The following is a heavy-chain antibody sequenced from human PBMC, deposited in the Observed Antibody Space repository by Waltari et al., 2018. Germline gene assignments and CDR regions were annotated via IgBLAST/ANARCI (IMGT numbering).Heavy chain of an antibody. CDR3: ATDQYSSTPVN. J-gene: IGHJ4*02. V-gene: IGHV1-24*01. CDR2: VDPEDGET. D-gene: IGHD6-13*01. Sequence: QVQLVQSGAEVTTPGASVNVSCKVSGYTLTDLSMHWVRQAPGKGLEWMGGVDPEDGETIYAQKFKGRVTMTEDTSTDTDYMELSSRRSEDTAVYYCATDQYSSTPVNWGQGTLVTVSS. CDR1: GYTLTDLS.